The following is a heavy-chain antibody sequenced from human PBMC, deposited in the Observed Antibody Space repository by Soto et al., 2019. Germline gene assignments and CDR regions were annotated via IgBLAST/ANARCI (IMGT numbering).Heavy chain of an antibody. CDR3: AKGGSRRYAAHS. D-gene: IGHD3-10*01. CDR2: ISFSGVNR. J-gene: IGHJ4*02. CDR1: GFTFSSYA. Sequence: EVQLLESGGGLVQPGGSLRLSCAASGFTFSSYAMNWVRQAPGKGLEWVSTISFSGVNRHYADSVKGRFTISRNNSKIMLYLQMNSQRAEDTAVDDCAKGGSRRYAAHSWGQGTLVTVSS. V-gene: IGHV3-23*01.